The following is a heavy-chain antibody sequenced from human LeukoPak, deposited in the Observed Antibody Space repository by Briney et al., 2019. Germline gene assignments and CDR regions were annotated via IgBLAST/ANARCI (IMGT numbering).Heavy chain of an antibody. D-gene: IGHD2-2*02. Sequence: GGSLRLSCAASGFTFSSYAMSWVRQAPGKGLEWVSAISGSGGSTYYADSVKGRFTISRDNAKNSLYLQMNSLRAEDTAVYYCARGAYCSSTSCYTADYYYYGMDVWGQGTTVTVSS. J-gene: IGHJ6*02. CDR2: ISGSGGST. V-gene: IGHV3-23*01. CDR1: GFTFSSYA. CDR3: ARGAYCSSTSCYTADYYYYGMDV.